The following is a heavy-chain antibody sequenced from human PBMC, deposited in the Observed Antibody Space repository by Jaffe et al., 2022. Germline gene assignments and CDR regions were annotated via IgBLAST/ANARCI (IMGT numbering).Heavy chain of an antibody. Sequence: QVQLQQWGAGLLKPSETLSLTCAVYGGSFSGYYWSWIRQPPGKGLEWIGEINHSGSTNYNPSLKSRVTISVDTSKNQFSLKLSSVTAADTAVYYCARGQIAARRGNDYWGQGTLVTVSS. CDR3: ARGQIAARRGNDY. V-gene: IGHV4-34*01. J-gene: IGHJ4*02. CDR2: INHSGST. CDR1: GGSFSGYY. D-gene: IGHD6-6*01.